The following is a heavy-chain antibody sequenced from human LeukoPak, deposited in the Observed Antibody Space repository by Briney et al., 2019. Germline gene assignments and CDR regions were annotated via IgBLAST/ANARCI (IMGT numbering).Heavy chain of an antibody. D-gene: IGHD3-10*01. Sequence: ETLSLTCAANGGSFSGYYWSWVRQAPGKGLEWVSAISGSGGSTYYADSVKGRFTISRDNSKNTLYLQMNSLRAEDTAVYYCAKRNSYYGSGSYYYGMDVWGQGTTVTVSS. CDR2: ISGSGGST. CDR1: GGSFSGYY. CDR3: AKRNSYYGSGSYYYGMDV. V-gene: IGHV3-23*01. J-gene: IGHJ6*02.